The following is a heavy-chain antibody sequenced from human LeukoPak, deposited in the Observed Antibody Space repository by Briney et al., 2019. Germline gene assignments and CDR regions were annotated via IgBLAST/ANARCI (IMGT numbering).Heavy chain of an antibody. CDR2: IYYSGSN. D-gene: IGHD1-14*01. CDR3: ARGHNRAFDY. Sequence: SETLSLTCTVSGGSISSSSYYWGWIRQPPGKGLEWIGSIYYSGSNHHNPSLKSRITISVDTSNNHFSLKLSSVTAADTAVYYCARGHNRAFDYWGRGTLVTVSS. V-gene: IGHV4-39*02. CDR1: GGSISSSSYY. J-gene: IGHJ4*02.